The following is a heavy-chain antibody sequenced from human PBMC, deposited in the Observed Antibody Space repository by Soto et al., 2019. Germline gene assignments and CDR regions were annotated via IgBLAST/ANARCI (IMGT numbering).Heavy chain of an antibody. CDR3: AHRDNWNYVDY. Sequence: SGRPVVNPSRTRWLTCTLPGFSLSTSGVGVGWIRQPPGKAMEWLALIYWNDDKRYSPSLKSRLTITKDTSKNQVVLTMTNMDPVDTAKYYCAHRDNWNYVDYWGQGTPVTVSS. V-gene: IGHV2-5*01. CDR2: IYWNDDK. J-gene: IGHJ4*02. CDR1: GFSLSTSGVG. D-gene: IGHD1-20*01.